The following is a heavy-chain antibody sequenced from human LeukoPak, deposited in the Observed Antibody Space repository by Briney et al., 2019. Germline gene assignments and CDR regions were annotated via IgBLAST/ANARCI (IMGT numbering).Heavy chain of an antibody. CDR2: INHSGST. Sequence: ASEILSLTCAVYGGSFSGYYWSWIRQPPGKGLEWIGEINHSGSTNYNPSLKSRVTISVDTSKNQFSLKLSSVTAADTAVYYCARSPERWLQLLIDYWGQGTLVTVSS. J-gene: IGHJ4*02. CDR3: ARSPERWLQLLIDY. CDR1: GGSFSGYY. V-gene: IGHV4-34*01. D-gene: IGHD5-24*01.